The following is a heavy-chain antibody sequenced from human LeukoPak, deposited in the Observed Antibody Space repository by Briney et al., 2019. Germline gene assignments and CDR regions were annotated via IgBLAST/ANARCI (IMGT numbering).Heavy chain of an antibody. CDR2: IYYSGST. J-gene: IGHJ5*02. D-gene: IGHD3-16*01. V-gene: IGHV4-59*01. Sequence: SETLSLTCAVYGGSFSGYYWSWIRQPPGKGLEWIGYIYYSGSTNYNPSLKSRVTISVDTSKNQFSLKLSSVTAADTAVYYCARDFPGGWFDPWGQGTLVTVSS. CDR3: ARDFPGGWFDP. CDR1: GGSFSGYY.